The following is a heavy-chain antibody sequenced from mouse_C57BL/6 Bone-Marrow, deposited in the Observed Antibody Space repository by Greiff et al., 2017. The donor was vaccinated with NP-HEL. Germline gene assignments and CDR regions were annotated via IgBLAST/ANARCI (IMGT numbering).Heavy chain of an antibody. J-gene: IGHJ3*01. CDR2: ISYDGSN. CDR3: AREGGYYGSPFAY. V-gene: IGHV3-6*01. Sequence: EVQLVESGPGLVKPSQSLSLTCSVTGYSIISGYYWNWIRQFPGNKLEWMAYISYDGSNNYNPYLKNRISINRDITKNQFFLKLTSVTTEDTATYYCAREGGYYGSPFAYWGPGTLVTVSA. D-gene: IGHD1-1*01. CDR1: GYSIISGYY.